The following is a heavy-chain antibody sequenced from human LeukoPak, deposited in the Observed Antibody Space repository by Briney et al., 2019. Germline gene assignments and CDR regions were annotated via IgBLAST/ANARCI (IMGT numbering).Heavy chain of an antibody. CDR1: EYTFMDYY. J-gene: IGHJ3*01. V-gene: IGHV1-2*02. CDR2: INPNSGGT. D-gene: IGHD1-1*01. Sequence: ASVKVSCKASEYTFMDYYIQWVRQAPGQGLEWMGWINPNSGGTTPSQKFQDRVTLTTDTSVSTAYMELTWLTSDDTAVYYCARRMVSKLTKYDAFDLWGQGTLVTVS. CDR3: ARRMVSKLTKYDAFDL.